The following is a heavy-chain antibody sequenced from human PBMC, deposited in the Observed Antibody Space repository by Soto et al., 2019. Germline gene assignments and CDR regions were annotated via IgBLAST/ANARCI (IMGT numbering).Heavy chain of an antibody. CDR2: IYYSGST. J-gene: IGHJ4*02. CDR3: ESPLTGGHEIDY. CDR1: GGSISSSSYY. D-gene: IGHD1-20*01. V-gene: IGHV4-39*01. Sequence: SETLSLTCTVSGGSISSSSYYWGWIRQPPGKGLEWIGSIYYSGSTYYNPSLKSRVTISVDTSKNQFSLKLSSVTAADTAVYYCESPLTGGHEIDYWSQGTPVIVSS.